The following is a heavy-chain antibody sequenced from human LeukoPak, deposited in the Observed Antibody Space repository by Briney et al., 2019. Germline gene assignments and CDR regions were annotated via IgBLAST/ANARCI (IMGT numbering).Heavy chain of an antibody. J-gene: IGHJ4*02. Sequence: SVKVSCKASGGTFSSYAISWVRQAPGQGLEWMGRIIPIFGIANYAQKFQGRVTITADKSTSTAYMELSSLRSEDTAVYYCAGDTGYSSGWYNYWGQGTLVTVSS. CDR3: AGDTGYSSGWYNY. V-gene: IGHV1-69*04. CDR2: IIPIFGIA. CDR1: GGTFSSYA. D-gene: IGHD6-19*01.